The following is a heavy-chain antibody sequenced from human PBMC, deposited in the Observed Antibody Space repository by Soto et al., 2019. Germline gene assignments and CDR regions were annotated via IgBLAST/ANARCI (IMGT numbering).Heavy chain of an antibody. V-gene: IGHV4-30-4*01. CDR2: IYYTGRT. Sequence: GPGPGQASETLSLTCSVSGGSISSDDYYWTWIRQPPGEGLEWIGYIYYTGRTSSTPSLESRVTISIDTSKNQFSLKLSSVSAADTAVYYCAREGSSSPEYFDFWGTGNLVTVSS. CDR1: GGSISSDDYY. CDR3: AREGSSSPEYFDF. D-gene: IGHD2-15*01. J-gene: IGHJ4*02.